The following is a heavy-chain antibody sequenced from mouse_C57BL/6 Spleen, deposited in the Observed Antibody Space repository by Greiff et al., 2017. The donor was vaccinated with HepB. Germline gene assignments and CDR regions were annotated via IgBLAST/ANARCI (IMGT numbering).Heavy chain of an antibody. Sequence: VQLKQSGAELVRPGASVKLSCTASGFNIKDDYMHWVKQRPEQGLEWIGWIDPENGDTEYASKFQGKATITADTSSNTAYLQLSSLTSEDTAVYYCTVHSSGYYFDYWGQGTTLTVSS. D-gene: IGHD3-2*02. CDR3: TVHSSGYYFDY. CDR2: IDPENGDT. CDR1: GFNIKDDY. J-gene: IGHJ2*01. V-gene: IGHV14-4*01.